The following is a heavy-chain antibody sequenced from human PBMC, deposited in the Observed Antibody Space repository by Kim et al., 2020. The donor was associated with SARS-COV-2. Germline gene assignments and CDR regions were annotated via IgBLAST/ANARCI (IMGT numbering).Heavy chain of an antibody. J-gene: IGHJ3*02. D-gene: IGHD3-10*01. CDR3: AKPVITMVRGDTNDAFDI. V-gene: IGHV3-23*01. Sequence: KGRFTISRDNSKNTLYLQMNSLRAEDTAVYYCAKPVITMVRGDTNDAFDIWGQGTMVTVSS.